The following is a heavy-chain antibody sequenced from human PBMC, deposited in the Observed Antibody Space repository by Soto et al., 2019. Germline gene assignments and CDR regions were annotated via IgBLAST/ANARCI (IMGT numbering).Heavy chain of an antibody. J-gene: IGHJ4*02. V-gene: IGHV1-69*13. CDR2: IIPIFGTA. CDR1: GGTFSSYA. CDR3: ARGEFGSHYYDSSGYYPFDY. Sequence: SVKVSCKASGGTFSSYAISWVRQAPGQGLEWMGGIIPIFGTANYAQKFQGRVTITADESTSTAYMELSRLRSEDTAVYYCARGEFGSHYYDSSGYYPFDYWGQGTLVTVSS. D-gene: IGHD3-22*01.